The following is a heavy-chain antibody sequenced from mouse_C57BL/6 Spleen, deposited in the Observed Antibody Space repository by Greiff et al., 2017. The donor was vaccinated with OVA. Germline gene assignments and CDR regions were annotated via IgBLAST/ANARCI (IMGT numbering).Heavy chain of an antibody. CDR2: IYPGDGDP. Sequence: VKLMESGPELVKPGASVKISCKASGYAFSSSWMNWVKQRPGKGLEWIGRIYPGDGDPNYNGKFKGKATLTADKSSSTAYMQLSSLTSEDSAVYFCARDYSNYDPYYYAMDYWGQGTSVTVSS. J-gene: IGHJ4*01. V-gene: IGHV1-82*01. CDR1: GYAFSSSW. D-gene: IGHD2-5*01. CDR3: ARDYSNYDPYYYAMDY.